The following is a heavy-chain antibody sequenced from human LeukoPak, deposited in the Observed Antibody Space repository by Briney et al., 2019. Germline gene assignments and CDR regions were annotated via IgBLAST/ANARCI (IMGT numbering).Heavy chain of an antibody. D-gene: IGHD6-19*01. CDR2: INSDGSST. Sequence: PGGSLRLSCAASGFTFSSYWMHWVRQAPGKGLVWVSRINSDGSSTSYADPVKGRFTISRDNAKNTLYLQMNSLRAEDTAVYYCARAGIAVAGTISKYYYYYMDVWGKGTTVTVSS. J-gene: IGHJ6*03. CDR1: GFTFSSYW. CDR3: ARAGIAVAGTISKYYYYYMDV. V-gene: IGHV3-74*01.